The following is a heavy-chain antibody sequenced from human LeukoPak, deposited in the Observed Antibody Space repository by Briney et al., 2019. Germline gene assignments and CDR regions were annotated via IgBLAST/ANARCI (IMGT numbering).Heavy chain of an antibody. CDR3: ARTSIWFGELVPFDY. CDR1: GGSISSYY. Sequence: SETLSLTCTVSGGSISSYYWSWIRQPPGKGLEWIGYIYYSGTTKYNPSLKSRVTISVDTSKNQFSLKLNSVTAADTAVYYCARTSIWFGELVPFDYWGQGTLVTVSS. CDR2: IYYSGTT. D-gene: IGHD3-10*01. J-gene: IGHJ4*02. V-gene: IGHV4-59*01.